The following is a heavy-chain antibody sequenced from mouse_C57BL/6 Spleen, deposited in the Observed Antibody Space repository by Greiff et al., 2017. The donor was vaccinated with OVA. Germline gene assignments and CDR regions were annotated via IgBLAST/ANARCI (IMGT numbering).Heavy chain of an antibody. D-gene: IGHD2-4*01. Sequence: EVQLVESEGGLVQPGSSMKLSSTASGFTFSDYYMAWVRQVPEKGLEWVANINYDGSSTYYLDSLKSRFIISRDNAKNILYLQMSSLKSEDTATYYCAREELRRYFDVWGTGTTVTVSS. V-gene: IGHV5-16*01. J-gene: IGHJ1*03. CDR3: AREELRRYFDV. CDR1: GFTFSDYY. CDR2: INYDGSST.